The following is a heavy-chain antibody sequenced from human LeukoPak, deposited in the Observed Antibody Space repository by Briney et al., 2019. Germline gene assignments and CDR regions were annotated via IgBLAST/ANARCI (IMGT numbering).Heavy chain of an antibody. CDR2: MNPDSGNT. CDR3: ARRLGLRWDLQAFDI. V-gene: IGHV1-8*03. Sequence: GASVKVSCKASAYSFSTYDINWVRQATGQGLEWMGWMNPDSGNTGYAQKLQGRVTITRNTSISTAYMELSSLKSDDTAVYYCARRLGLRWDLQAFDIWGQGTMVTVSS. J-gene: IGHJ3*02. CDR1: AYSFSTYD. D-gene: IGHD4-23*01.